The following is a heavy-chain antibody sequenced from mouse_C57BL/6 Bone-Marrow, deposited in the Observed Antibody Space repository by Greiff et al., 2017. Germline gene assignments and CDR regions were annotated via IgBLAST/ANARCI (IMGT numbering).Heavy chain of an antibody. CDR1: GYTFTNYW. Sequence: QVQLQQSGAELVRPGTSVKMSCKASGYTFTNYWIGWAKQRPGHGLEWIGEIYPGGGYTNYNEKFKGKAPLTADKSSSTAYMQFSSLTSEDSAIYYCARADDGPSFDYWGQGTTLTVSA. CDR3: ARADDGPSFDY. D-gene: IGHD2-3*01. V-gene: IGHV1-63*01. CDR2: IYPGGGYT. J-gene: IGHJ2*01.